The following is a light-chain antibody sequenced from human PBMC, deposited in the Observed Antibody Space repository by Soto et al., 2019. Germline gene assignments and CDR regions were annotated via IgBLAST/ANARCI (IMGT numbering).Light chain of an antibody. Sequence: QSALTQPPSASGSPGQSFAISCPGPSSDVGGYNYVSWYQQHPGKAPKLMIYEVNKRPSGVPDRFSGSKSGNTASLTVSGLQAEDEADYYCSSYAGSSNVFGTGTKLTVL. V-gene: IGLV2-8*01. CDR3: SSYAGSSNV. J-gene: IGLJ1*01. CDR1: SSDVGGYNY. CDR2: EVN.